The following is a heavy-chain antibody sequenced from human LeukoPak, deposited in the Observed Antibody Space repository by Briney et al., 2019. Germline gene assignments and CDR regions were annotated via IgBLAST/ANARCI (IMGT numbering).Heavy chain of an antibody. V-gene: IGHV1-69*04. Sequence: GASVKVSCKAPGGTFSSYAISWVRQAPGQGLEWMGRIIPILGIANYAQKFQGRVTITADKSTSTAYMELSSLRSEDTAGYYCEGSSWRGDFDYWGQGTLVTVSS. CDR3: EGSSWRGDFDY. CDR2: IIPILGIA. J-gene: IGHJ4*02. D-gene: IGHD6-13*01. CDR1: GGTFSSYA.